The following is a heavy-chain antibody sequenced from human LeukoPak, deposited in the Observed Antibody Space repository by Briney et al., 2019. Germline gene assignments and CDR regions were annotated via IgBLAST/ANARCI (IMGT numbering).Heavy chain of an antibody. J-gene: IGHJ3*02. V-gene: IGHV1-69*05. CDR1: GGTFSSYA. Sequence: SVKVSCKASGGTFSSYAISWVQQAPGQGLEWMGRIIPIFGTANYAQKFQGRVTITTDESTSTAYMELSSLRSEDTAVYYCARATIFGVDFDAFDIWGQGTMVTVSS. CDR3: ARATIFGVDFDAFDI. D-gene: IGHD3-3*01. CDR2: IIPIFGTA.